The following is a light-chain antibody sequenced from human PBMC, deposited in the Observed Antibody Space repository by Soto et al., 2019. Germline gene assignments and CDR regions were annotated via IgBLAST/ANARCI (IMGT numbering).Light chain of an antibody. CDR2: KAS. V-gene: IGKV1-5*03. CDR1: QSISSW. CDR3: QQYNSFIWT. J-gene: IGKJ1*01. Sequence: DIQTSQSPSTLSASVGDRDTIPCRASQSISSWLAWYQQKPGKAPKLLISKASNLDSGVPSRFSGSGSGTEFNLTISSLQPEDFATYYCQQYNSFIWTFGQGTKVDIK.